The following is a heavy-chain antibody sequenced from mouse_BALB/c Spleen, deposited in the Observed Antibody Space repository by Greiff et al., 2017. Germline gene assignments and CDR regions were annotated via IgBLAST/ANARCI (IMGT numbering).Heavy chain of an antibody. J-gene: IGHJ2*01. CDR1: GYTFSSYW. CDR2: ILPGSGST. Sequence: QVQLQQSGAELMKPGASVKISCKATGYTFSSYWIEWVKQSPGHGLEWIGEILPGSGSTYYNEKFKGKATFTADTSSNTAYMRLSSVTSEDSAVYCGERDYWFDYWGQGTTLTVSS. V-gene: IGHV1-9*01. CDR3: ERDYWFDY. D-gene: IGHD1-1*02.